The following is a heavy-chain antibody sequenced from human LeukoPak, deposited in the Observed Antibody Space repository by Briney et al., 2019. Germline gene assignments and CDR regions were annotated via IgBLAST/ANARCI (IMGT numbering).Heavy chain of an antibody. D-gene: IGHD3-22*01. J-gene: IGHJ4*02. CDR3: AREGDSSGPDFEY. CDR2: IIPIFGTA. CDR1: GGTFSSYA. Sequence: ASVKVSCKASGGTFSSYAISWVRQAPGQGLEWMGGIIPIFGTANYAQKFQGRVTITADESTSTAYMELSSLRSEDTAVYYCAREGDSSGPDFEYWGQGALVTVSS. V-gene: IGHV1-69*13.